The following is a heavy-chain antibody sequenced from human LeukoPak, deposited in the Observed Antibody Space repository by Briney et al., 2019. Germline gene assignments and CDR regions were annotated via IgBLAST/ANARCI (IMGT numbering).Heavy chain of an antibody. CDR3: VRCSGIFHGFDY. CDR2: IKQDGSEK. CDR1: GFTFSTYW. D-gene: IGHD1-26*01. J-gene: IGHJ4*02. V-gene: IGHV3-7*05. Sequence: GGSLRLSCAASGFTFSTYWMTWVRQAPGKGLEWVANIKQDGSEKYYVGSVKGRFTISRDNAKNSLSLQMNSLRAEDTAVYFCVRCSGIFHGFDYWGQGTLVTVSS.